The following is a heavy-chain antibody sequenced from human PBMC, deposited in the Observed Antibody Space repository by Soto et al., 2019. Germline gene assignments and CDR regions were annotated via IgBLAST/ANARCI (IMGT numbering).Heavy chain of an antibody. CDR3: AGNGTYSSVLSPDSGMDV. V-gene: IGHV1-69*01. Sequence: QVQLVQSGAEVKEPGSSVRVSCKASGGTFDNFIMNWVRQTPGRGLEWMGGIVPMLGTPTYAEKFKGRVTISATGSTSTVYMEVTSLRSEDTAIYYGAGNGTYSSVLSPDSGMDVWGQGTTVTVSS. D-gene: IGHD1-26*01. J-gene: IGHJ6*02. CDR1: GGTFDNFI. CDR2: IVPMLGTP.